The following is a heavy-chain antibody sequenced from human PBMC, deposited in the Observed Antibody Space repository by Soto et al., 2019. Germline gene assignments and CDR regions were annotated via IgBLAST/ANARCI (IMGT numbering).Heavy chain of an antibody. D-gene: IGHD3-3*01. CDR2: IKQDGSEK. CDR3: ARARMYYDFWSGYSGAFDI. V-gene: IGHV3-7*05. J-gene: IGHJ3*02. CDR1: GFTFSSYW. Sequence: GGSLRLSCAASGFTFSSYWMSWVRQAPGKGLEWVANIKQDGSEKYYVDSVKGRFTISRDNAKNSLYLQMNSLRAEDTAVYYCARARMYYDFWSGYSGAFDIWGQGTMVTVSS.